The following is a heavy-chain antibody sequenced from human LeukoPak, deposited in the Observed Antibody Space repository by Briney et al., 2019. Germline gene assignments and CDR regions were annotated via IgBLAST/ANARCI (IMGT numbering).Heavy chain of an antibody. D-gene: IGHD6-13*01. Sequence: PPGGSLRLSCAVSGFTFNTYVMSWVRQAPGKGLEWVSAISGSGGGTYYADSVKGRFTISRDNSKNTLYLQMNSLRAEDTAVYHCARDKFTIAAAGTFQFDYWGQGTLVTVSS. CDR1: GFTFNTYV. V-gene: IGHV3-23*01. CDR3: ARDKFTIAAAGTFQFDY. J-gene: IGHJ4*02. CDR2: ISGSGGGT.